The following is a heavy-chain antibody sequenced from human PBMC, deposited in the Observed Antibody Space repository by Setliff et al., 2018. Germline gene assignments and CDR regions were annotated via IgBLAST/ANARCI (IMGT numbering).Heavy chain of an antibody. V-gene: IGHV1-46*01. CDR3: ARGYYDSYARYYVVGDY. J-gene: IGHJ4*02. D-gene: IGHD3-22*01. Sequence: ASVKVSCKASGYSFPTDYIHWVRQAPGQGLEWMGMINPGGGSTTYAQKFQGRVTMTRDTSTSTVYMELSSLRTEDTAVYYCARGYYDSYARYYVVGDYWGQGTPVTVSS. CDR1: GYSFPTDY. CDR2: INPGGGST.